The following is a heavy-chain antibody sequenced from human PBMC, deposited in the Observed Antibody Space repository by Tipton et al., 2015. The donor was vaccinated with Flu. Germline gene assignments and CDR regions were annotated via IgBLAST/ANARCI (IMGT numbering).Heavy chain of an antibody. V-gene: IGHV4-59*05. D-gene: IGHD3-10*02. CDR3: ARLSDYDVDLKNFYFDY. CDR2: LSYSGST. J-gene: IGHJ4*02. CDR1: GGSVNGYF. Sequence: TLSLTCTVSGGSVNGYFWSWIRQPPGKGLEWIGGLSYSGSTYYNPSLKSRVSISVDTSKNHFSLKLRSVTAADTAVYYCARLSDYDVDLKNFYFDYWGQGALVTVSS.